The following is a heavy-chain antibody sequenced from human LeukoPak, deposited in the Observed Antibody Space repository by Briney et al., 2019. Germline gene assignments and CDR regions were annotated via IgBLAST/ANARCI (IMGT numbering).Heavy chain of an antibody. CDR1: GFSFSTSN. CDR3: AKDLSSAITSALVLDV. J-gene: IGHJ6*02. D-gene: IGHD3-22*01. V-gene: IGHV3-48*04. Sequence: PGGSLRLSCAASGFSFSTSNMNWVRQAPGKGLEWVSYISGSSSTIYYADSVKGRFTISRDNVKNVLYLQMNSLRPEDTALYYCAKDLSSAITSALVLDVWGQGTTVIVSS. CDR2: ISGSSSTI.